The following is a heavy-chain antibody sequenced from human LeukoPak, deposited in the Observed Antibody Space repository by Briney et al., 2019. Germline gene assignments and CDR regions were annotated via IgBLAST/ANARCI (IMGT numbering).Heavy chain of an antibody. D-gene: IGHD5-18*01. Sequence: PGGSLRLSCAASGFTFSSYAMSWVRQAPGKGLEWVSTISASGGSTYCADSVKGRFTISRDNSKNTLDLQMNSLRAEDTAVYYCAKDRHGYTYAFFDYWGQGTLVTVSP. J-gene: IGHJ4*02. CDR3: AKDRHGYTYAFFDY. V-gene: IGHV3-23*01. CDR1: GFTFSSYA. CDR2: ISASGGST.